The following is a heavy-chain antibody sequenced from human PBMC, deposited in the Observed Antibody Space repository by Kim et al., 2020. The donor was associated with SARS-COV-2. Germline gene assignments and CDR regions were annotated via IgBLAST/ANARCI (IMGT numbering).Heavy chain of an antibody. V-gene: IGHV3-23*01. CDR2: ITGSGGST. Sequence: GGSLRLSCAASGFTFSSYAMRWVRQAPGKGLEWVSAITGSGGSTYYADSVKGRFTISRDNSKNTLYLKMNSLRAEDTAVYYCAKTYTLLDYWGQGTLVTVSS. J-gene: IGHJ4*02. D-gene: IGHD2-2*02. CDR3: AKTYTLLDY. CDR1: GFTFSSYA.